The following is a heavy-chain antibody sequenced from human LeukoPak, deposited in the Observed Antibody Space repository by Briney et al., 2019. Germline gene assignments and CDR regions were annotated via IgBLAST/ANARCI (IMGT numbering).Heavy chain of an antibody. Sequence: GRSLRLSCAASRFNFIDYYMTWIRQAPGKALEWVSSISSSGTTIDYADSVKGRFTISRNNRKKLLYLQMNSLRVEDTAVYYCARQTVGVTGVGITGVLDSWGQGALVTVSS. V-gene: IGHV3-11*01. J-gene: IGHJ4*02. CDR1: RFNFIDYY. CDR3: ARQTVGVTGVGITGVLDS. CDR2: ISSSGTTI. D-gene: IGHD1-26*01.